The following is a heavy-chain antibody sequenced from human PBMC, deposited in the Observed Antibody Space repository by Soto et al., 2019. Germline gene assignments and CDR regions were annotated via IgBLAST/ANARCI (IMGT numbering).Heavy chain of an antibody. V-gene: IGHV1-69*01. CDR3: AGYTQDYYGSGSPFYGMDV. D-gene: IGHD3-10*01. CDR1: GGTFSSYA. J-gene: IGHJ6*02. CDR2: IIPIFGTA. Sequence: QVQLVQSGAEVKKPGSSVKVSCKASGGTFSSYAISWVRQAPGQGLEWMGGIIPIFGTANYAQKFQGRVTITADESTSTAYMEVSSLRSEDTAVYYCAGYTQDYYGSGSPFYGMDVWGQGTTVTVSS.